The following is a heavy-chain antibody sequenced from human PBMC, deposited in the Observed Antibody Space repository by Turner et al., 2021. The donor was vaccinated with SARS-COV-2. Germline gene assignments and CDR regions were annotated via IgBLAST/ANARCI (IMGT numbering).Heavy chain of an antibody. Sequence: VHLQVSGPGLLKPSETLSLTCTVSVGSINSDFWSWIRQPPGKGLEWIGYFYYRASTNYNPARKSRVTMSVDTSKNRFSLRLTSVTAADTAMYYCARELRFNWFDPRGHATLVTVS. CDR1: VGSINSDF. J-gene: IGHJ5*02. CDR2: FYYRAST. CDR3: ARELRFNWFDP. V-gene: IGHV4-59*01. D-gene: IGHD3-3*01.